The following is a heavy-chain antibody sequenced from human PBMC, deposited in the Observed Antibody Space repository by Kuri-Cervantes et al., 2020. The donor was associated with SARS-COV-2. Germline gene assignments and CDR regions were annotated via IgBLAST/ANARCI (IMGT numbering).Heavy chain of an antibody. CDR3: ASNLAVAGLFIAFDI. CDR1: GGSFSGYY. J-gene: IGHJ3*02. CDR2: IYYSGST. D-gene: IGHD6-19*01. V-gene: IGHV4-34*09. Sequence: LRLSCAVYGGSFSGYYWSWIRQAPGKGLEWIGYIYYSGSTYYNPSLKSRVTISVDTSKNQFSLKLSSVTAADTAVYYCASNLAVAGLFIAFDIWGQGTMVTVSS.